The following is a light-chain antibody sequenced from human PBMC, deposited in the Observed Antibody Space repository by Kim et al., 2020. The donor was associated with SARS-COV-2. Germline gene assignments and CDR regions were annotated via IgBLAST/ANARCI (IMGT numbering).Light chain of an antibody. CDR1: ESVRSN. CDR2: DAS. CDR3: QQYYSWPLS. Sequence: VSPGERATLSCRTSESVRSNLAWFQQQPGQAPRLLIHDASTRATGVPTRFSGSGSGTEFTLTISSLQSEDFAVYYCQQYYSWPLSFGGGTKVDIK. V-gene: IGKV3-15*01. J-gene: IGKJ4*01.